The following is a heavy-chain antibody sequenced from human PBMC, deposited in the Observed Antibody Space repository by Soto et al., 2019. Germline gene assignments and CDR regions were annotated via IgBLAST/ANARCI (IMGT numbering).Heavy chain of an antibody. Sequence: QVQLVQSGAEVKKPGASVKVSCKASGYTFINYDINWVRQAPGQGLEWVGWMNPDSGNTGYAQNFQGRVTMTGNTSISSVYMELSSLTSEDTAVYYCARRRGSNGWFDLWGQGTLFTVSS. D-gene: IGHD2-8*01. V-gene: IGHV1-8*01. J-gene: IGHJ5*02. CDR1: GYTFINYD. CDR3: ARRRGSNGWFDL. CDR2: MNPDSGNT.